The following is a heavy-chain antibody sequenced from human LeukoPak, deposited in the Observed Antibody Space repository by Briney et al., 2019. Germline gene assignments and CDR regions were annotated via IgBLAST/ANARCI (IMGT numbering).Heavy chain of an antibody. J-gene: IGHJ4*02. CDR1: GFTFSSYS. CDR2: ISTGSSYI. V-gene: IGHV3-21*01. Sequence: GGSLRLSCAASGFTFSSYSMNWVRQAPGKGLEWVSSISTGSSYIYYADSVKGRFTISRDNAKNSLYLQMNSLRAEDTAVYYCARGGRGWSYYFDYWGQGTLVTVSS. D-gene: IGHD6-19*01. CDR3: ARGGRGWSYYFDY.